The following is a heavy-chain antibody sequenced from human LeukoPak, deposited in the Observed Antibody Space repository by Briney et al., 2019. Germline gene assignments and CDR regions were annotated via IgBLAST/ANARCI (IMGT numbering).Heavy chain of an antibody. CDR1: GGSISSGGYY. D-gene: IGHD6-19*01. CDR3: ARGQEAVAGTFDY. Sequence: PSETLSLTCTVSGGSISSGGYYWSWVRQHPGKGLEWIGYIYYSGSTYYNPSLKSRVTISVDTSKNQFSLKLSSGTAADTAVYYCARGQEAVAGTFDYWGQGTLVTVSS. J-gene: IGHJ4*02. CDR2: IYYSGST. V-gene: IGHV4-31*03.